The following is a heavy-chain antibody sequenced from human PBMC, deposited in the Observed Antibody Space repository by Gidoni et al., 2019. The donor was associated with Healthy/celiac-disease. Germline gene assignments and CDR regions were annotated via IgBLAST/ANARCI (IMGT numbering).Heavy chain of an antibody. CDR3: ARDMTNVDTYDY. CDR1: GFTFSSYW. D-gene: IGHD5-18*01. CDR2: IKKDGSEK. Sequence: EVQLVESGGGLVQPGGSLRLSCAASGFTFSSYWMSWVRQAPGTGLEWVANIKKDGSEKYYVDSVKCRFTISRDNAKNSLYLQMNSLRAEDTAVYYCARDMTNVDTYDYWGQGTLVTVSS. V-gene: IGHV3-7*04. J-gene: IGHJ4*02.